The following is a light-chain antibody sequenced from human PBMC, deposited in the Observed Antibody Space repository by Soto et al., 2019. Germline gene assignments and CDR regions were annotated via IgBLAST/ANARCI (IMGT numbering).Light chain of an antibody. J-gene: IGKJ5*01. CDR3: QQSHTTPST. CDR1: QAISSY. V-gene: IGKV1-39*01. CDR2: DAS. Sequence: DIQMSQSPSSLSASVGGRITITCRASQAISSYVNWYQQKPGKAPRLLMYDASSLQSGVPSRFSGTGAGTEFTLTISSLQPEDFATYYCQQSHTTPSTFGQGTRLEIK.